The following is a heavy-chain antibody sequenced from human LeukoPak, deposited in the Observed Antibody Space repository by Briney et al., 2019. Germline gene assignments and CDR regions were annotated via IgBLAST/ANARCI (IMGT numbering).Heavy chain of an antibody. D-gene: IGHD3-16*01. CDR3: AGGPRSLAY. Sequence: GGSLRLSCAASGFIVSSYAMTWVRQAPGKGLEWVSSISGGDSTYYADSVKGRVTISRDNAKNSLFLQMNSLRAEDTAVYYCAGGPRSLAYWGQGTQVTVSS. CDR1: GFIVSSYA. J-gene: IGHJ4*02. V-gene: IGHV3-21*01. CDR2: ISGGDST.